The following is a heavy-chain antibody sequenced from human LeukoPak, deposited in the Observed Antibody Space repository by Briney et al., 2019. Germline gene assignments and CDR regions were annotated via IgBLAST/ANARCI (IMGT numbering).Heavy chain of an antibody. D-gene: IGHD3-16*02. V-gene: IGHV3-23*01. J-gene: IGHJ4*02. CDR1: GFTLSSYS. CDR3: ATVGRCVV. Sequence: PGGSLRLSWAASGFTLSSYSMSWVRQAPGKGLEWVSAISGSGGSTYYADSVKGRFTIPRDNSKNTMYLQMNRLRAEDTAVYYCATVGRCVVWGQGTVVSVSS. CDR2: ISGSGGST.